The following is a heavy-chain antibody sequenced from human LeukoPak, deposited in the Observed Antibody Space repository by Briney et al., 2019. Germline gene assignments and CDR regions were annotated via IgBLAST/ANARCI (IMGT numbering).Heavy chain of an antibody. J-gene: IGHJ4*02. CDR1: GFTFSSYS. V-gene: IGHV3-21*01. CDR3: ARDEDGSGWFSNFDY. CDR2: ISSSSSYI. Sequence: GGSLRLSCAASGFTFSSYSMNWVRQAPGKGLEWVSSISSSSSYIYYADSVKGRFTISRDNAKNSLYLQMNSLRAEDTAVYYCARDEDGSGWFSNFDYWGQGTLVTVSS. D-gene: IGHD6-19*01.